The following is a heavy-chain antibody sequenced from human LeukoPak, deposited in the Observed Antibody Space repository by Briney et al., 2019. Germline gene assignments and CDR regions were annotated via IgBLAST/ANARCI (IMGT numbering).Heavy chain of an antibody. CDR2: ISYDGSNK. D-gene: IGHD6-19*01. Sequence: GRSLRLSCAASGFTFSSYAKHWVRQAPGKGLEWVAVISYDGSNKYYADSVKGRFTISRDNSKNTLYLQMDSLRTEDTAVYYCAKDWGSSGWYNYFDPWGQGTLVTVSS. J-gene: IGHJ5*02. CDR1: GFTFSSYA. V-gene: IGHV3-30-3*01. CDR3: AKDWGSSGWYNYFDP.